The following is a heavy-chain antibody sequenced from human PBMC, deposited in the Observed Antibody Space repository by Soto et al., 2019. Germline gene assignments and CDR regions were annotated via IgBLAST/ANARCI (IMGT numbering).Heavy chain of an antibody. V-gene: IGHV3-23*01. D-gene: IGHD2-15*01. CDR3: AKEAARGDYCSGGSCYSYYYYYMDV. J-gene: IGHJ6*03. CDR2: ISGSGGST. CDR1: GFTFSSYA. Sequence: GGSLRLSCAASGFTFSSYAMSWVRQAPGKGLEWVSAISGSGGSTYYADSVKGRFTISRDNSKNTLYLQMNSLRAEDTAVYYCAKEAARGDYCSGGSCYSYYYYYMDVWGKGTTVTVSS.